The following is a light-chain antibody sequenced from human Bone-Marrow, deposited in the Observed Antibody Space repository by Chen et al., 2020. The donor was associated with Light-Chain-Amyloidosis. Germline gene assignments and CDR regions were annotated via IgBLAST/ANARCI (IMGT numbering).Light chain of an antibody. J-gene: IGLJ3*02. CDR1: KIGSTM. V-gene: IGLV3-21*02. CDR2: DDN. Sequence: SYVLTQPSSVSVAPGQTATIDCGGNKIGSTMVHRYQHTPGQAPLLVVYDDNDRPSGIPVRFSGASSGNTATLTHSGVETGDEAGYNCRVWDRNSDRPAFGGGTKLTVL. CDR3: RVWDRNSDRPA.